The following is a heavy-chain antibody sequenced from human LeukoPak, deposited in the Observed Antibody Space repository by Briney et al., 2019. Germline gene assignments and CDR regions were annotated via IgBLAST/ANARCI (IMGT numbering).Heavy chain of an antibody. CDR3: ARLRGNYFDF. Sequence: PGGSLRLSCAASGFIFSNFGMHWGRQAPRKGLEWGTVIWYDGSNKYYADSVKGRFTISRDNSKNTLYLQMNSLRVEDTAVYYCARLRGNYFDFWGQGTRVTVSS. J-gene: IGHJ4*02. CDR2: IWYDGSNK. D-gene: IGHD3-10*01. CDR1: GFIFSNFG. V-gene: IGHV3-33*01.